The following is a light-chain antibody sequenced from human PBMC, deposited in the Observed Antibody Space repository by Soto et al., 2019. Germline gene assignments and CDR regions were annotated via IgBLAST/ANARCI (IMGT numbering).Light chain of an antibody. CDR1: ESLVHSNGDTY. J-gene: IGKJ1*01. V-gene: IGKV2-24*01. CDR2: KIS. CDR3: LQATQFPWT. Sequence: VMTQTPLSLRVTLGQPASIACRSSESLVHSNGDTYLSWLHQRPGQPPRLLIRKISNRFSGVPDRFSGSGAGTQFTLRISRVEPEDVGIYYCLQATQFPWTFGQGTRVEIK.